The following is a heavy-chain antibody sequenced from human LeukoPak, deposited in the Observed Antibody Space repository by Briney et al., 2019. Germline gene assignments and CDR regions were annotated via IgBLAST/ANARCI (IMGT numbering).Heavy chain of an antibody. CDR3: ARQGVENSYFDY. D-gene: IGHD2/OR15-2a*01. CDR1: GXTFSKSG. Sequence: PGGSLRLSCAASGXTFSKSGMHWVRQAPGKGQEWVAGIRSDGSSESYADSVKGRFTISRDNSKNTLFLQMNSLRAEDTAVYYCARQGVENSYFDYWGQGTLVTVSS. CDR2: IRSDGSSE. J-gene: IGHJ4*02. V-gene: IGHV3-33*01.